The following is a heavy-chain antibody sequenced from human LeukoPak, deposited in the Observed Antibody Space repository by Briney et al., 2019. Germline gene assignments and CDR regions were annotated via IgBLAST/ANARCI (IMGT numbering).Heavy chain of an antibody. Sequence: PGGSLRLSCTTSGFIFGDYNMNWVRQAPGKGLECVGYIRAKIHDGTTDFAASVKGRFTISRDDSKSIAYRQMTSLKSEDTAVYYCSRGQKDPYGPEFDYWGQGTLVTVSS. CDR3: SRGQKDPYGPEFDY. V-gene: IGHV3-49*04. CDR1: GFIFGDYN. CDR2: IRAKIHDGTT. J-gene: IGHJ4*02. D-gene: IGHD3-10*01.